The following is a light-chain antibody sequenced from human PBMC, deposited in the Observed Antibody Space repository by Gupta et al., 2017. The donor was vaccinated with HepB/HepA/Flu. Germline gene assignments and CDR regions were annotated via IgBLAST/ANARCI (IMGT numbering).Light chain of an antibody. V-gene: IGLV4-69*02. Sequence: QLLLPQSPSYSASLCASVNLPCTLSSGHSSYAIAWPQQQPEKGPQLLMKVNSDGSHIKGDRIPDRFASSSSCAERYLNISSLRSEDEADYYCQTWGTGMHFGGGTKLTVL. J-gene: IGLJ2*01. CDR2: VNSDGSH. CDR3: QTWGTGMH. CDR1: SGHSSYA.